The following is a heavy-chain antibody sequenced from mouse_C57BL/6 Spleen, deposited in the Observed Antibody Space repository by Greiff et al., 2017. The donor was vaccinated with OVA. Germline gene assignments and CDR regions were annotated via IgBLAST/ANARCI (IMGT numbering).Heavy chain of an antibody. D-gene: IGHD2-1*01. J-gene: IGHJ4*01. Sequence: EVQLQQSGPELVKPGASVKISCKASGYTFTDYYMNWVKQSHGKSLEWIGDINPNNGGTSYNQKFKGKATLTVDKSSSTAYMELRSLTSEDSAVYYCASPLLGDYYAMDYWGQGTSVTVSS. CDR3: ASPLLGDYYAMDY. CDR2: INPNNGGT. V-gene: IGHV1-26*01. CDR1: GYTFTDYY.